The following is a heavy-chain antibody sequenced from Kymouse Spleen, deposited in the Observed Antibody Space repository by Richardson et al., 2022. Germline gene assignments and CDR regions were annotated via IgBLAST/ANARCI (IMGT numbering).Heavy chain of an antibody. CDR1: GFTFSSYW. CDR3: ARAPYSSSVYYYYYYGMDV. CDR2: IKQDGSEK. Sequence: EVQLVESGGGLVQPGGSLRLSCAASGFTFSSYWMSWVRQAPGKGLEWVANIKQDGSEKYYVDSVKGRFTISRDNAKNSLYLQMNSLRAEDTAVYYCARAPYSSSVYYYYYYGMDVWGQGTTVTVSS. D-gene: IGHD6-6*01. J-gene: IGHJ6*02. V-gene: IGHV3-7*01.